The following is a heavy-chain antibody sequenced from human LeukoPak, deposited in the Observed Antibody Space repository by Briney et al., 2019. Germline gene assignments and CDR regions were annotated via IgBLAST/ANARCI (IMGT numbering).Heavy chain of an antibody. V-gene: IGHV3-11*04. CDR1: GFTFSDYY. CDR2: ISSSGSTI. J-gene: IGHJ3*02. Sequence: GGSLRLSCAASGFTFSDYYMSWIRQAPGKGLEWVSYISSSGSTIYYADSVKGRFTISRDNAKNSLYLQMNSLRAEDTAVYYCAGYQLLNDAFDIWGQGTMVTVSS. D-gene: IGHD2-2*01. CDR3: AGYQLLNDAFDI.